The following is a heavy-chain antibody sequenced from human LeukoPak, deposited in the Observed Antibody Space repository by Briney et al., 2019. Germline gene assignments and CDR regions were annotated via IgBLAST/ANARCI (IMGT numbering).Heavy chain of an antibody. V-gene: IGHV3-21*01. D-gene: IGHD3-10*01. CDR1: GFTFSSYS. CDR3: ARDLSGTRSY. Sequence: GGSLRLSCAASGFTFSSYSMNWVRQAPGKGLEWVSSISSSSSYIYYADSVKGRFTISRDNAKNSLLLQMNSLRAEDTAVYYCARDLSGTRSYWGQGTLVTVSS. J-gene: IGHJ4*02. CDR2: ISSSSSYI.